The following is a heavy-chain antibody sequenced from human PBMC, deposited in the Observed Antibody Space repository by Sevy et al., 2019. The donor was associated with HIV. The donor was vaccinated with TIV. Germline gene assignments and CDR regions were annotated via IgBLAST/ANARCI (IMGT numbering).Heavy chain of an antibody. D-gene: IGHD3-3*01. CDR2: IWYDGSNI. V-gene: IGHV3-33*01. Sequence: GGSLRLSCTASGFTFSNHGMHWVRQAPGKGPEWVAIIWYDGSNIYYADSAKGRFTISVDNSRNKLYLQMYDLRPEDTAVYYCVRESSHDFWSGYWGYLDYWGQGTLVTVSS. CDR1: GFTFSNHG. J-gene: IGHJ4*02. CDR3: VRESSHDFWSGYWGYLDY.